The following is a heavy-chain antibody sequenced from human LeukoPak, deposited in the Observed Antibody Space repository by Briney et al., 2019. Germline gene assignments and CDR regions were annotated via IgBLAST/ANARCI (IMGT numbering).Heavy chain of an antibody. Sequence: PGGSLRLSCAASGFTFSSYGMHWVRQAPGKGLEWVAVIWYDGSNKYYTDSVKGRFTISRDNSKNTLYLQMNSLRAEDTAVYYCARDSYTNGVCPYFDYWGQGTLVTVSS. CDR2: IWYDGSNK. CDR3: ARDSYTNGVCPYFDY. D-gene: IGHD2-8*01. J-gene: IGHJ4*02. CDR1: GFTFSSYG. V-gene: IGHV3-33*01.